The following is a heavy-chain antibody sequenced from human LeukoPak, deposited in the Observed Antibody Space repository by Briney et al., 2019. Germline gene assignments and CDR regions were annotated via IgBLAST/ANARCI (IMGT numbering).Heavy chain of an antibody. CDR1: GGSFSGYY. Sequence: SETLSLTCAVYGGSFSGYYWSWIRQPPGKGLEWIGKINHSGSTNYNPSLKSRVTISVDTSKNQFSLKLSSVTAADTAVFYCARVGLRFLEWLLSDYYYYMDVWGKGTTVTVSS. CDR2: INHSGST. V-gene: IGHV4-34*01. J-gene: IGHJ6*03. D-gene: IGHD3-3*01. CDR3: ARVGLRFLEWLLSDYYYYMDV.